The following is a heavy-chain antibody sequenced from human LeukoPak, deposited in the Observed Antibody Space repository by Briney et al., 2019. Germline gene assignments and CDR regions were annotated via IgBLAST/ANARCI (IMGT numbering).Heavy chain of an antibody. V-gene: IGHV4-59*01. J-gene: IGHJ1*01. CDR3: ARGNGDYIEYFQH. CDR1: GGSISTYY. D-gene: IGHD4-17*01. Sequence: SQTLSLTCTVSGGSISTYYWSWIRQPPGKGLEWIGCTHYSGSTKYNPSLKSRVTISVDTSKNQFSLRLISVTAADTALYYCARGNGDYIEYFQHWGQGTLVTVSS. CDR2: THYSGST.